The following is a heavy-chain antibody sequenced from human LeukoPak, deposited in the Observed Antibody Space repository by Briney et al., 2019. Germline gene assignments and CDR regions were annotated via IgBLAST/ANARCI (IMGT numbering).Heavy chain of an antibody. CDR3: AKTPTYYDILTGYYIGAFGI. D-gene: IGHD3-9*01. V-gene: IGHV3-30*02. CDR2: IRYDGSNK. J-gene: IGHJ3*02. Sequence: PGGSLRLSCAASGFTFSSYGMHWVRQAPGKGLEWVAFIRYDGSNKYYADSVKGRFTISRDNSKNTLYLQMNSLRAEDTAVYYCAKTPTYYDILTGYYIGAFGIWGQGTMVTVSS. CDR1: GFTFSSYG.